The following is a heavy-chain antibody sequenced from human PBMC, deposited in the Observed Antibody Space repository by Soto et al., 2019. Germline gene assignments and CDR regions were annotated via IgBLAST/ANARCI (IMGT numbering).Heavy chain of an antibody. CDR3: ARESEDLTSNFDY. V-gene: IGHV3-21*01. J-gene: IGHJ4*02. CDR2: ISSTTNYI. Sequence: GGSLRLSCAASCFTFTRYSMNWVRQAPGKGLEWVSSISSTTNYIYYADSMKGRFTVSGDNAKNSLYLEMNSLSAADTALYYCARESEDLTSNFDYWGQGTLVTVSS. CDR1: CFTFTRYS.